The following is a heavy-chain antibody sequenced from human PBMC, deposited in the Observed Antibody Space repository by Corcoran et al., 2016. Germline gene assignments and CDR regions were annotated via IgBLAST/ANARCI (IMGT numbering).Heavy chain of an antibody. Sequence: EVQLVESGGGLVKPGGSLRLSCAASGFTFSNAWMSWVRQAPGKGLEWVGRIKSKTDGGTTDYAAPVKGRFTISRDDSKNTLYMQMNILKADDTAVYYCTTDLSQGGSSTSCHPDYLDYWGQGTLVTVSS. CDR3: TTDLSQGGSSTSCHPDYLDY. CDR2: IKSKTDGGTT. J-gene: IGHJ4*02. V-gene: IGHV3-15*01. D-gene: IGHD2-2*01. CDR1: GFTFSNAW.